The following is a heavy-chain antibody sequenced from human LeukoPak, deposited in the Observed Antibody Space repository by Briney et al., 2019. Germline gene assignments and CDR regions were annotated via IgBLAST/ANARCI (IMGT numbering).Heavy chain of an antibody. J-gene: IGHJ4*02. Sequence: GGSLRLSCAASGFTFSDSWMTWVRQTPGKGLQWVASIHQDAGEKQYLDSVRGRFTISRDNAKSSLYLQMNSLTVDDTGIYYCASSKDHYCRYWGQGTLLTVSS. V-gene: IGHV3-7*05. CDR3: ASSKDHYCRY. CDR1: GFTFSDSW. CDR2: IHQDAGEK.